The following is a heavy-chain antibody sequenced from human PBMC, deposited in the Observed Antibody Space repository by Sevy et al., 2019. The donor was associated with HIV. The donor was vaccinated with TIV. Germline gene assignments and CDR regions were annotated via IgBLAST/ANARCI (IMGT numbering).Heavy chain of an antibody. CDR2: INWSGAST. V-gene: IGHV3-20*04. J-gene: IGHJ4*02. CDR3: ARDRTPVTTYFDY. CDR1: GFTFDDYG. D-gene: IGHD4-17*01. Sequence: GGSLRLSCAVSGFTFDDYGMSWVRQAPGKGLEWVSGINWSGASTDYADSVKGRFTISRDNAKNSLYLQMNSLRAEDTAFYYCARDRTPVTTYFDYWGQGTPVTVSS.